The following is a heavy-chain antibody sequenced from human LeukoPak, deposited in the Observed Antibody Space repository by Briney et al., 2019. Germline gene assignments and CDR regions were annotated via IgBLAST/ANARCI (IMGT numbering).Heavy chain of an antibody. CDR2: ISSSSSNI. Sequence: GGSLRLSCAASGFTFSSYGMNWVRQPPGKGLEWVSYISSSSSNINYADSVKGRFTISRDNTKNSLYLQMNSLRAEDTAVYYCARGGAARPDYWGQGTLVTVSS. V-gene: IGHV3-48*01. D-gene: IGHD6-6*01. J-gene: IGHJ4*02. CDR3: ARGGAARPDY. CDR1: GFTFSSYG.